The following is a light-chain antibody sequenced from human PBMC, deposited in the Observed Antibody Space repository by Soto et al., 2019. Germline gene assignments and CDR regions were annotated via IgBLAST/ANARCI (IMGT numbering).Light chain of an antibody. CDR1: QSVRNN. CDR2: DAS. CDR3: HQCNSWPYT. J-gene: IGKJ2*01. Sequence: EIVMTQSPPTLSVSPGERVTLSCRASQSVRNNFAWYQQKPGQAPRLLIYDASTRATGIPARFSGSGSGTDFTRTISSLQSEDFAVYYCHQCNSWPYTFGQGTNLEI. V-gene: IGKV3-15*01.